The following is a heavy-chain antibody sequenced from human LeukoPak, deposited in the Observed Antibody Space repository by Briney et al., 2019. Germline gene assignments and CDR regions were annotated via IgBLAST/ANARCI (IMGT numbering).Heavy chain of an antibody. J-gene: IGHJ4*02. V-gene: IGHV2-5*02. CDR1: GFSLSTSGVG. CDR2: IYWDDDE. Sequence: SGPTLVNPTQTLTLTCTFSGFSLSTSGVGVVRIRQPPGKALECLALIYWDDDERYSPSLRSRLTITKDTSKNEVVLTMTNVDPVGTATYYCAHTYYYDTSHYFDYWGQGTLVTVSS. D-gene: IGHD3-22*01. CDR3: AHTYYYDTSHYFDY.